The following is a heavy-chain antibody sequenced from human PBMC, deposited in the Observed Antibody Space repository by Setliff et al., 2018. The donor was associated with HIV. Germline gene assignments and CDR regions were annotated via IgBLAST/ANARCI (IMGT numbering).Heavy chain of an antibody. Sequence: PSETLSLTCTVSGGSISTYYWTWIRQPPGKGLEWIGYIYTSGSTSYNPSLKSRLTISLDTSKSQFSLKLSSVTAADTAVYYCARQERYCTSADCYRYFNYWGQGTLVTVSS. CDR1: GGSISTYY. CDR3: ARQERYCTSADCYRYFNY. V-gene: IGHV4-4*09. CDR2: IYTSGST. J-gene: IGHJ4*02. D-gene: IGHD2-2*02.